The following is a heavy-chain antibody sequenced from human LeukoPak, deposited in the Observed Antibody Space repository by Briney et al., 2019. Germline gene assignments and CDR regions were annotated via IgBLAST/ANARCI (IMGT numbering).Heavy chain of an antibody. J-gene: IGHJ4*02. CDR3: ARCGSYYYFDY. V-gene: IGHV3-9*01. CDR1: GFTFDDYA. Sequence: GGSLRLSCAASGFTFDDYAMHWVRQVPGKGLEWVSGISWNSGSITYADSVKGRFTISRDNAKNSLYLQMNSLRAEDTAVYYCARCGSYYYFDYWGQGTLVTVSS. D-gene: IGHD1-26*01. CDR2: ISWNSGSI.